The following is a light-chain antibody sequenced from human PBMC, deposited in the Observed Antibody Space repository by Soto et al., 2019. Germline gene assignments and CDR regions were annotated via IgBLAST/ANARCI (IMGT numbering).Light chain of an antibody. Sequence: ETVLTQSPGTLSLSPGERATLSCRASQSVSDNTLAWYQQKPGQAPRLLMYGASTRATGIPDRFSGNGSGTDFTLTVSRLEPDDFAVYYCQQYGTSPSWTFGQGTKVEIK. CDR1: QSVSDNT. CDR2: GAS. V-gene: IGKV3-20*01. J-gene: IGKJ1*01. CDR3: QQYGTSPSWT.